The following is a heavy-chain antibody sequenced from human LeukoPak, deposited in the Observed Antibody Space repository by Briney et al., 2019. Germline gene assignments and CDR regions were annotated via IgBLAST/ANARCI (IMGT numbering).Heavy chain of an antibody. J-gene: IGHJ3*02. CDR2: ISYSGST. D-gene: IGHD3-3*01. V-gene: IGHV4-59*01. Sequence: SEALSLTCTVSGGSIGGYYWSWIRQPPGKGLGWIGCISYSGSTKYNPSLKSRVSISLDTSKKQFSLHLSSVTAADTAVYYCVRDFDAWSAIDIWGQGTMVTVSS. CDR1: GGSIGGYY. CDR3: VRDFDAWSAIDI.